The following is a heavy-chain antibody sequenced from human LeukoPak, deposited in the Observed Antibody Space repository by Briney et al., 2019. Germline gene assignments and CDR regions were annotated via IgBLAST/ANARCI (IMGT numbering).Heavy chain of an antibody. V-gene: IGHV1-2*02. Sequence: ASVKVSCKASAYTFTVYYMHWVRQAPGQGLEWMGWIYPNSGGTNYAQKFQGRVTMTRDTSISTAYMELSRLRSDDTAVYYCARGSWVVTAPGFYYYYYMDVWGQGTLVTVSS. CDR1: AYTFTVYY. CDR2: IYPNSGGT. D-gene: IGHD2-21*02. J-gene: IGHJ6*03. CDR3: ARGSWVVTAPGFYYYYYMDV.